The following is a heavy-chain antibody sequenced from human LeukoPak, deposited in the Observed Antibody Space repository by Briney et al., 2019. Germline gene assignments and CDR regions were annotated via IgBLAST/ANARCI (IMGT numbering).Heavy chain of an antibody. J-gene: IGHJ3*02. CDR3: AKRAAGVTDAFDI. CDR2: ISGSGGST. Sequence: GGSLRLSCAASGFTFSGYAMSWVRQAPGKGLEWVSAISGSGGSTYYADSVKGRFTISRDNSKNTLYVQMNSLRAEDTAVYYCAKRAAGVTDAFDIWGQGTMVTVSS. CDR1: GFTFSGYA. V-gene: IGHV3-23*01. D-gene: IGHD6-13*01.